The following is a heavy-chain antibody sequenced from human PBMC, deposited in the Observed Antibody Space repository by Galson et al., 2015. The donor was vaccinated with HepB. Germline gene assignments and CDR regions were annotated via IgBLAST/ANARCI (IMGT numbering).Heavy chain of an antibody. D-gene: IGHD3-9*01. V-gene: IGHV1-18*04. CDR3: ARGGRITIFTKGAFDI. CDR2: ISAYNGNT. CDR1: GYTFTSYG. J-gene: IGHJ3*02. Sequence: SVKVSCKASGYTFTSYGISWVRQAPGQGLEWMGWISAYNGNTNYAQKLQGRVTMTTDTSTSTAYMELRSLRSDDTAVYYCARGGRITIFTKGAFDIWGQGTMVTVSS.